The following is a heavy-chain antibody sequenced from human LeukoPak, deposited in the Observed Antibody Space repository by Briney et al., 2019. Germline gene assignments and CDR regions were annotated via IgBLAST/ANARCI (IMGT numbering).Heavy chain of an antibody. CDR2: IYSYNGNT. Sequence: ASVKVSCKASGYTFTSYGISWVRQAPGQGLEWMGWIYSYNGNTNYAQKFQGRVTMTTDTSTSIAYMEPRSLTSDDTAVYCCARLKNYGDYGYWGQGTLVTVSS. J-gene: IGHJ4*02. V-gene: IGHV1-18*01. CDR3: ARLKNYGDYGY. D-gene: IGHD4-17*01. CDR1: GYTFTSYG.